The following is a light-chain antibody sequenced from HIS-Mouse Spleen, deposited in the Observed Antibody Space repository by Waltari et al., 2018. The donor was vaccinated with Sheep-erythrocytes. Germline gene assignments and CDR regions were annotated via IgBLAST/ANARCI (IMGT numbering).Light chain of an antibody. CDR2: EVS. CDR3: SSYAGSNNWV. J-gene: IGLJ3*02. CDR1: SSDVGGYTY. V-gene: IGLV2-8*01. Sequence: QSALTQPPSASGSPGQSVTISCPGTSSDVGGYTYAPWYQQHPGKAPKLMIYEVSKRPSGVPDRFSGSKSGNTASLTVSGLQAEDEADYYCSSYAGSNNWVFGGGTKLTVL.